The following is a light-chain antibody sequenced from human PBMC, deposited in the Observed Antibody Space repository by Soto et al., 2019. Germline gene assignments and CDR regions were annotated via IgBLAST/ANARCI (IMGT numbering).Light chain of an antibody. V-gene: IGKV1-12*01. Sequence: DIQMTQSPSSVSASVGDRVTITCRASQGISGWLAWYQQKPGKAPKLLIYAASSLQSGVPSRFRGSGSGTDFSLIISSLQPEDFATYYCQQANSFPTVGQGAKVEIK. J-gene: IGKJ1*01. CDR3: QQANSFPT. CDR2: AAS. CDR1: QGISGW.